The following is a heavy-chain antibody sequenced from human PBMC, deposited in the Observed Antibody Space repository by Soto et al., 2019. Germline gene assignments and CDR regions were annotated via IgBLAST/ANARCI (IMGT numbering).Heavy chain of an antibody. CDR2: IYYSGST. CDR3: ARNSAVLRRFDY. CDR1: GGSISSGGYY. D-gene: IGHD4-17*01. J-gene: IGHJ4*02. Sequence: PSETLSLTCTVSGGSISSGGYYWSWIRQHPGKGLEWIGYIYYSGSTYYNPSLKSRVTISVDTSKNQFSLKLSSVTAADTAVYYCARNSAVLRRFDYWGQGTLVTVSS. V-gene: IGHV4-31*03.